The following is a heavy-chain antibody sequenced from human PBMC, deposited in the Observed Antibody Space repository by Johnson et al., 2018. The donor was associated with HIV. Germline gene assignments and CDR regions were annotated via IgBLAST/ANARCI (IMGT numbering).Heavy chain of an antibody. Sequence: VQLVESGGGLVQPGGSLRLSCAASGFIVSSNYMNWVRQAPGKGLEWVSVISGSGGSTYYADSVKGRFTISRDNSKNTLYLQMNSLRAEDMAVYYCARGSYYYGSADIWGQGTMVTVSS. CDR2: ISGSGGST. CDR3: ARGSYYYGSADI. J-gene: IGHJ3*02. D-gene: IGHD3-10*01. CDR1: GFIVSSNY. V-gene: IGHV3-23*04.